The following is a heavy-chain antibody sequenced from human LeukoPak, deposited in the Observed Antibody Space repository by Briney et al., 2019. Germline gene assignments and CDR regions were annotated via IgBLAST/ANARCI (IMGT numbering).Heavy chain of an antibody. Sequence: GESLKISCKGSGYSFTSYWIGWVRQMPGKGLEWMGIIYPGDSDTRYSPSFQGQVTISADKSTSTAYLQWSSLKASDTAMYYCARSSVEQWLWNWFDPWGQGTLVTVSS. CDR3: ARSSVEQWLWNWFDP. J-gene: IGHJ5*02. CDR1: GYSFTSYW. D-gene: IGHD6-19*01. CDR2: IYPGDSDT. V-gene: IGHV5-51*01.